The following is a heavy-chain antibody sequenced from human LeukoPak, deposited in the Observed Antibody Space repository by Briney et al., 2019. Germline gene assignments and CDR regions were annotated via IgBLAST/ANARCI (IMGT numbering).Heavy chain of an antibody. D-gene: IGHD2-2*01. CDR1: GGSISSGSYY. V-gene: IGHV4-61*02. Sequence: SETLSLTCTVSGGSISSGSYYWSWIRQPAGKGLEWIGRIYTSGSTNYNPSLKSRVTISVDTSKNQFSLKLSSVTAADTAVYYCARDLVVVVPAAPRAGRAFDIWGQGTMVTVSS. CDR3: ARDLVVVVPAAPRAGRAFDI. J-gene: IGHJ3*02. CDR2: IYTSGST.